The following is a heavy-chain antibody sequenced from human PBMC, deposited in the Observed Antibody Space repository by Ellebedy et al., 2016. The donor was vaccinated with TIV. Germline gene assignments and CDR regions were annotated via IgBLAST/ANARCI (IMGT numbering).Heavy chain of an antibody. CDR2: IKQDGRDK. Sequence: PGGSLRLSCADSGSTFSSYRMTWVRQPPGKGLEWVANIKQDGRDKYYVDSVRGRFTISRDNAKNSLYLQMNSLTVEDTAVYYCARRYCTISRCFAASWASLDMWGQGTMVTVSS. J-gene: IGHJ3*02. D-gene: IGHD2-2*01. CDR1: GSTFSSYR. CDR3: ARRYCTISRCFAASWASLDM. V-gene: IGHV3-7*01.